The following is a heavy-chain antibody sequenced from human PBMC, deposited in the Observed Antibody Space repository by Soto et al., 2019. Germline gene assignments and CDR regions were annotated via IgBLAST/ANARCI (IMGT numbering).Heavy chain of an antibody. CDR2: ISGYNGNT. CDR1: GYTFTSYG. D-gene: IGHD1-26*01. V-gene: IGHV1-18*01. Sequence: QVQLVQSGAEVKKPGASVKVSCKASGYTFTSYGISWVRQAPGQGLEWMGGISGYNGNTKYAQKLQGRVTMTTDTSTSTADMELRSLRSDDTAVYYCARDLGGQIVDYWGQGTLVTVSS. J-gene: IGHJ4*02. CDR3: ARDLGGQIVDY.